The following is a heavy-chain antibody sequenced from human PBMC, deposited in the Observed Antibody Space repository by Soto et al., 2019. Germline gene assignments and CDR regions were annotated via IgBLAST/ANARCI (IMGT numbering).Heavy chain of an antibody. CDR3: AGGSGSYWFDY. V-gene: IGHV4-59*01. CDR1: GGSISSYY. D-gene: IGHD3-10*01. J-gene: IGHJ4*02. Sequence: QVQLQESGPGLVKPSETLSLTCTVSGGSISSYYWSWIRQPPGKGLEWIGYIYYSGSTNYNPSLKSRVTISVDTSKNQFSLKLSSVTAADTAVYYCAGGSGSYWFDYWGQGTLVTVSS. CDR2: IYYSGST.